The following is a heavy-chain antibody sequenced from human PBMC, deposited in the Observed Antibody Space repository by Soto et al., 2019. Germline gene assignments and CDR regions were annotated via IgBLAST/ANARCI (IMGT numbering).Heavy chain of an antibody. V-gene: IGHV1-8*01. J-gene: IGHJ4*02. CDR3: ARWRGGTGYFDY. CDR1: GYTFTSYD. Sequence: ASVKVSCKASGYTFTSYDINWVRQATGQGLEWMGWMNPNSGNTGYAQKFQGRVTMTRNTSISTAYMELSSLRSEDTAVYYCARWRGGTGYFDYWGQGTLVTVSS. D-gene: IGHD1-1*01. CDR2: MNPNSGNT.